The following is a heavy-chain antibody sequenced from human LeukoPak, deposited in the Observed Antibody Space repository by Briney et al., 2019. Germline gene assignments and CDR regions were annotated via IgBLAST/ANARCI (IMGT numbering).Heavy chain of an antibody. CDR2: ISENAGRK. Sequence: PGGSLRLSCAASGFTFDDYAMHWVRQPPGKGLEWVSLISENAGRKYCADSVKGRFTISRDNSKNSLYLQMNGLRTEDTALYYCAKVDYYDWYFDLWGRGTLVTVSS. D-gene: IGHD3-22*01. CDR1: GFTFDDYA. CDR3: AKVDYYDWYFDL. V-gene: IGHV3-43*02. J-gene: IGHJ2*01.